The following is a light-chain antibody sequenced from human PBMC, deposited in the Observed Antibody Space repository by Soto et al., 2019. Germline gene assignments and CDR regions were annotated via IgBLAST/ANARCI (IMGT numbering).Light chain of an antibody. J-gene: IGKJ1*01. V-gene: IGKV3-20*01. CDR3: YHYLSPVWT. Sequence: EIVLTQSPGTLSLSPGERATLACRASQSLKDKNLAWYQQKAGQAPRLLIRGVSTRATGIPDRFSGSGSVTDFTLTITRVEPEDFAVYYCYHYLSPVWTFGQGTKVEL. CDR1: QSLKDKN. CDR2: GVS.